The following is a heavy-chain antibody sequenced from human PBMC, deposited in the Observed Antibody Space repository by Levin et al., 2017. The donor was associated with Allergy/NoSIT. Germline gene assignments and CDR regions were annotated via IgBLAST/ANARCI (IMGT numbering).Heavy chain of an antibody. D-gene: IGHD2-15*01. CDR3: ARYKYCSGGSCSLAFDI. CDR1: GGSISSYY. V-gene: IGHV4-59*01. J-gene: IGHJ3*02. Sequence: SETLSLTCTVSGGSISSYYWSWIRQPPGKGLEWIGYIYYSGSTNYNPSLKSRVTISVDTSKNQFSLKLSSVTAADTAVYYCARYKYCSGGSCSLAFDIWGQGTMVTVSS. CDR2: IYYSGST.